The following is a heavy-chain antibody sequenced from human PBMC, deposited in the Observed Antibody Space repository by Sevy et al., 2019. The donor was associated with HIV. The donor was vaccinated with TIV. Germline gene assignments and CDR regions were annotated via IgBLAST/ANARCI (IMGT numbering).Heavy chain of an antibody. J-gene: IGHJ6*02. CDR1: GFTFSSYW. CDR3: ARVVVAATKEAGYYYYGMDV. CDR2: IKQDGSEK. V-gene: IGHV3-7*03. D-gene: IGHD2-15*01. Sequence: GGSLRLSCAASGFTFSSYWMSWVRQAPGKRLEWVANIKQDGSEKYYVDSVKGRFTISRDNAKNSLYLQMNSLRAEDTAVYYCARVVVAATKEAGYYYYGMDVWGQGTTVTVSS.